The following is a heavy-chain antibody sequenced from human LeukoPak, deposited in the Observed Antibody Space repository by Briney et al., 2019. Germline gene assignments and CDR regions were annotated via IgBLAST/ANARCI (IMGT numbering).Heavy chain of an antibody. D-gene: IGHD4-17*01. CDR3: ARQIYGDYGNWFDP. V-gene: IGHV4-39*01. CDR2: IYYSGST. J-gene: IGHJ5*02. Sequence: PSETLSLTCTVSGRPISSSSDYWGWIRQPPGKGLEWIGSIYYSGSTYYNPSLKSRVTISVDTSKNQFSLKLSSVTAADTAVYYCARQIYGDYGNWFDPWGQGTLVTVSS. CDR1: GRPISSSSDY.